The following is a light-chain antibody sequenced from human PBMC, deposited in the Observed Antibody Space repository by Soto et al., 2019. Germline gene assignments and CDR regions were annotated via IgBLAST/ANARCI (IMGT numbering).Light chain of an antibody. J-gene: IGLJ2*01. CDR1: SSDVGSYTY. Sequence: QSALTQPRSVSGSPGQSVTISCTGTSSDVGSYTYVSWYQQLPDKAPKLMIYDLTKRPSGVPDRFSGSKSGNTASLTISGLQAEDEADYYCSSYAGSYFVLFGGGTKLTVL. CDR2: DLT. CDR3: SSYAGSYFVL. V-gene: IGLV2-11*01.